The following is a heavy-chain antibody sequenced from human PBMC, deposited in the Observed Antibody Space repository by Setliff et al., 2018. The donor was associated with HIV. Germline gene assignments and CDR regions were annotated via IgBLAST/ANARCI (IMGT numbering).Heavy chain of an antibody. D-gene: IGHD3-22*01. Sequence: PSETLSLTCTVSGDSVNSGSYFWAWIRQPPGKGLEYIGTLYYNGRTQYNASLKSRVTISVDTSKNQFSLKLNSVTAADTAVYYCGRHHDSDRSGDPDWFDPWGQGILVTVPS. V-gene: IGHV4-39*01. CDR3: GRHHDSDRSGDPDWFDP. CDR2: LYYNGRT. J-gene: IGHJ5*02. CDR1: GDSVNSGSYF.